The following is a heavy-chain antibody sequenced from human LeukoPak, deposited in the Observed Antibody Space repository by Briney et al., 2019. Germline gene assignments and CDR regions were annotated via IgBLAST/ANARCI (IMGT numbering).Heavy chain of an antibody. CDR3: ARGLDYGDYGTLDY. V-gene: IGHV3-30-3*01. J-gene: IGHJ4*02. CDR2: ISYDGSNK. Sequence: GGSLRLSCAASGFTFNNYDMNWVRQAPGKGLEWVAVISYDGSNKYYADSVKGRFTISRDNSKNTLYLQMNSLRAEDTAVYYCARGLDYGDYGTLDYWGQGTLVTVSS. CDR1: GFTFNNYD. D-gene: IGHD4-17*01.